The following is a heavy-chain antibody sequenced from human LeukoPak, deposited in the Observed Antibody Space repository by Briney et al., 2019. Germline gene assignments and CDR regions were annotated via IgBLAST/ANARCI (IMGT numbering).Heavy chain of an antibody. D-gene: IGHD4-17*01. Sequence: PGGSLRLSCVASGFTFSTYAMSWVRQAPGKGLEWISGISSSGGSTYYADSVKGRFTISRDNSKNTLYLQMNSLRAEGTAVYYCAKGPYGDGEDAFHFWGQGTMVTVSS. CDR3: AKGPYGDGEDAFHF. V-gene: IGHV3-23*01. CDR2: ISSSGGST. CDR1: GFTFSTYA. J-gene: IGHJ3*01.